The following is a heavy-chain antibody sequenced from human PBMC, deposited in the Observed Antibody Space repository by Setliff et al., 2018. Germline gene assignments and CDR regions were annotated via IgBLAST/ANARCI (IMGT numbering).Heavy chain of an antibody. CDR1: GGSFSSSDDY. Sequence: PSETLSLTCNVSGGSFSSSDDYWGWIRQPPGKGPEWLGGISYSGRNHYSPSLKSRVTIFADTSKNQFSLLLNSVTAADTAVYYCARQKYWSGYYGEGYYYYMDVWGKGTTVTVSS. CDR3: ARQKYWSGYYGEGYYYYMDV. V-gene: IGHV4-39*01. J-gene: IGHJ6*03. CDR2: ISYSGRN. D-gene: IGHD3-3*01.